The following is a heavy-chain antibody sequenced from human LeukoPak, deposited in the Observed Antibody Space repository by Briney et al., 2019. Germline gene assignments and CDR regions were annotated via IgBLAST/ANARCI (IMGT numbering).Heavy chain of an antibody. CDR1: GGSISSYY. V-gene: IGHV4-59*01. CDR3: ARTQKVIFDY. Sequence: PSETLSLTCTVSGGSISSYYWSWIRQPPGKGLEWIGYIYYSGSTNYNPSLKSRVTISVDTSKNQFSLKLSSVTAADTAVYYCARTQKVIFDYWGQGTLVTVSS. D-gene: IGHD3-22*01. CDR2: IYYSGST. J-gene: IGHJ4*02.